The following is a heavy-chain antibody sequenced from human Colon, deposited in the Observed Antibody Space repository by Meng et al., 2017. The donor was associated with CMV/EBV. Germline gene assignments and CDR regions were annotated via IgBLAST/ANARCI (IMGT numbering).Heavy chain of an antibody. CDR1: GGSVSPHY. CDR2: INWNSDRI. Sequence: LSLTCTVSGGSVSPHYWSWIRQPPGRGLEWVSGINWNSDRIHYADSVTGRFTISRDNAKNSLYLQMDSLRAEATAFYYCAKARGSSTSCSDYWGQGTLVTVSS. D-gene: IGHD2-2*01. J-gene: IGHJ4*02. V-gene: IGHV3-9*01. CDR3: AKARGSSTSCSDY.